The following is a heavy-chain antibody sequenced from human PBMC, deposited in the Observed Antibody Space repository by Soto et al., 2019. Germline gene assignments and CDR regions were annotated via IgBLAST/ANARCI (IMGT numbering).Heavy chain of an antibody. CDR1: GFTFSSYA. V-gene: IGHV3-30-3*01. J-gene: IGHJ4*02. D-gene: IGHD2-15*01. CDR3: ARVPSSSGRAHFDY. Sequence: QVQLVESGGGVVQPGRSLRLSCAASGFTFSSYAMHWVRQGPGEGLEWVAVISYDGSNKYYADSVKGRFTISRDNSKNTLYLQMNSLRAEDTAVYYCARVPSSSGRAHFDYWGQGTLVTVSS. CDR2: ISYDGSNK.